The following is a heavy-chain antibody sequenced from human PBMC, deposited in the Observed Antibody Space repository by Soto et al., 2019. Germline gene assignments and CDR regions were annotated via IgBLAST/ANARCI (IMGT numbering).Heavy chain of an antibody. J-gene: IGHJ4*02. D-gene: IGHD2-8*01. Sequence: SETLSLACTVSGGSVSNSNYYWGWIRQSPGKGLEWIGSVYYRGRSYSKSSVKSRVTISVDTSKNQFSLNLNSVTASDTAVYYCVSQRTSVLTQAYFDYWGPGALVTVSS. V-gene: IGHV4-39*01. CDR2: VYYRGRS. CDR3: VSQRTSVLTQAYFDY. CDR1: GGSVSNSNYY.